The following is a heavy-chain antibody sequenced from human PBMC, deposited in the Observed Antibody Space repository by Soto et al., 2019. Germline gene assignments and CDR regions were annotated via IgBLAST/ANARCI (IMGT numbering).Heavy chain of an antibody. Sequence: GGSLRLSCAASGFTFSDYYMSWIRQAPGKGLGWVAVISYDGSNKYYADSVKGRFTISRDNSKNTLYLQMNSLRAEDTAVYYCAKAPYSGSWGQGTLVTVSS. CDR1: GFTFSDYY. D-gene: IGHD1-26*01. CDR3: AKAPYSGS. V-gene: IGHV3-30*18. CDR2: ISYDGSNK. J-gene: IGHJ4*02.